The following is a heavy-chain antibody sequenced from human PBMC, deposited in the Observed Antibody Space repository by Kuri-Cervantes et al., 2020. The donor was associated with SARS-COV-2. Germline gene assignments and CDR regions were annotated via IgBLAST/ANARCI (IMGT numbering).Heavy chain of an antibody. V-gene: IGHV4-59*01. Sequence: SETLSLTCTVSGGSISSYYWSWIRQPPGKGLEWIGYIYYSGSTNYNPSLKSRVTISVDTSKYQFSLKLSSVTAADTAVYYCARAPPITIFGVVITIGGFDYWGQRTRVTVAS. J-gene: IGHJ4*02. CDR1: GGSISSYY. D-gene: IGHD3-3*01. CDR3: ARAPPITIFGVVITIGGFDY. CDR2: IYYSGST.